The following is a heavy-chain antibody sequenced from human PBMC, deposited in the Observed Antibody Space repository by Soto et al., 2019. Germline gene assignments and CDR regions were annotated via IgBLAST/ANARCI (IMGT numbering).Heavy chain of an antibody. D-gene: IGHD3-3*01. CDR1: GGPISSGDYY. CDR2: IYYSGST. J-gene: IGHJ4*02. CDR3: ARGASVVFWSGSAFYY. V-gene: IGHV4-30-4*01. Sequence: SETLSLTCTVSGGPISSGDYYWSWIRQPQGKGLEWIGYIYYSGSTYYNPSLKSRVTISVDTSKNQFSLKLSSVTAADTAVYYCARGASVVFWSGSAFYYWGQGTLVTVSS.